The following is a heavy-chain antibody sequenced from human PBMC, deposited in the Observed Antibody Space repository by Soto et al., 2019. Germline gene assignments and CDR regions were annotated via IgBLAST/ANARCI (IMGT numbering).Heavy chain of an antibody. V-gene: IGHV3-9*01. CDR2: ISWNSGSI. Sequence: EVQLVESGGGLVQPGRSLRLSCAASGFTFDDYAMHWVRQAPGKGLEWVSGISWNSGSIGYADSVKGRFTISRDNAKNSLYLQMNSLRAEDTALYYCAKGLELLWFGKPGGFDYWGQGTLVTVSS. CDR3: AKGLELLWFGKPGGFDY. D-gene: IGHD3-10*01. J-gene: IGHJ4*02. CDR1: GFTFDDYA.